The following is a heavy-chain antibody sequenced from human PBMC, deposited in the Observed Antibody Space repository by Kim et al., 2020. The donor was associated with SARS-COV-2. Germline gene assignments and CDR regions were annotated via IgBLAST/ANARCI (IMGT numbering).Heavy chain of an antibody. V-gene: IGHV4-39*01. D-gene: IGHD3-10*01. CDR3: ARILLWFGELSTFDY. Sequence: PSLKSRITISVDTSKNQFSLKLSSVTAADTAVYYCARILLWFGELSTFDYWGQGTLVPVSS. J-gene: IGHJ4*02.